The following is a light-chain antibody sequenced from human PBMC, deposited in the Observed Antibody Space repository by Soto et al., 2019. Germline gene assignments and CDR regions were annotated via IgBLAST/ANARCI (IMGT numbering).Light chain of an antibody. CDR3: QQYNNWPPM. CDR2: GAS. V-gene: IGKV3-15*01. CDR1: QSVSSN. J-gene: IGKJ1*01. Sequence: EIVMTQSPATLSVSPGARAPLSCRASQSVSSNLAWYQQKPGQAPRLLIYGASTRATGIPARFSGSGSGTEFTLTISSPQSEDFAVYYCQQYNNWPPMFGQGTKVDIK.